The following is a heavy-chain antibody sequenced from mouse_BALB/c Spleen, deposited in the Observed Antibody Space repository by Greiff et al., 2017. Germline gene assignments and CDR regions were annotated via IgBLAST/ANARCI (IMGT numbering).Heavy chain of an antibody. Sequence: EVHLVESGGDLVKPGGSLKLSCAASGFTFSSYGMSWVRQTPDKRLEWVATISSGGSYTYYPDSVKGRFTISRDNAKNTLYLQMSSLKSEDTAMYYCARHNDGYYVAWFAYWGQGTLVTVSA. CDR2: ISSGGSYT. CDR3: ARHNDGYYVAWFAY. D-gene: IGHD2-3*01. CDR1: GFTFSSYG. J-gene: IGHJ3*01. V-gene: IGHV5-6*01.